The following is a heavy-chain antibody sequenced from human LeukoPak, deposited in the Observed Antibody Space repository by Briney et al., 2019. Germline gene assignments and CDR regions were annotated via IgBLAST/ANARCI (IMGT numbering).Heavy chain of an antibody. Sequence: GGSLRLSCADSGFTFSSYSMNWVRQAPGKGLEWVSSISSSSSYIYYADSVKGRFTISRDNAKNSLYLQMNSLRAKDTAVYYCARDLSIAVAGTRFDYWGQGTLVTVSS. CDR3: ARDLSIAVAGTRFDY. J-gene: IGHJ4*02. V-gene: IGHV3-21*01. D-gene: IGHD6-19*01. CDR1: GFTFSSYS. CDR2: ISSSSSYI.